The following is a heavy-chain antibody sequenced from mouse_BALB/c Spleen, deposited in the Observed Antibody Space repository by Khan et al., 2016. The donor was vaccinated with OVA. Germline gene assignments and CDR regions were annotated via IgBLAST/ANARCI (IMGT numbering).Heavy chain of an antibody. D-gene: IGHD1-1*01. CDR2: ISYSGRT. Sequence: EVKLEVSGPGLVKPSQSLSLTCTVTGYSITSDYAWNWIRQFPGNKLEWMGYISYSGRTSYNPSLKSRISITRDTSKNQFFLQLNSVTTEDTATNYCARSVHITTVVATDLDCWGQGTTLTVSS. J-gene: IGHJ2*01. CDR1: GYSITSDYA. V-gene: IGHV3-2*02. CDR3: ARSVHITTVVATDLDC.